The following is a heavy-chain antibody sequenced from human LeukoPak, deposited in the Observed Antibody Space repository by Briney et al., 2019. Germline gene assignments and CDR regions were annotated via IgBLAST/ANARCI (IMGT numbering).Heavy chain of an antibody. CDR2: VNTIGGST. CDR1: GYTFTSYY. D-gene: IGHD6-6*01. CDR3: ARDLSRRGLYSSSSDYYYMDV. V-gene: IGHV1-46*01. J-gene: IGHJ6*03. Sequence: ASVKVSCKASGYTFTSYYMHWVRQAPGQGPEWMRMVNTIGGSTSYAQKFQGRVTMNRDTSTSTVYMELSSLRSEDTAVYYCARDLSRRGLYSSSSDYYYMDVWGKGTTVTVSS.